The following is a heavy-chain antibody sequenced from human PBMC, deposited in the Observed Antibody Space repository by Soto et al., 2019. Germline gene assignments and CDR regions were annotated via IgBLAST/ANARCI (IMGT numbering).Heavy chain of an antibody. V-gene: IGHV4-59*01. Sequence: QVQLQESGPGLVKPSETLSLTCTVSGGTISRYYWSWIRQPPGKGLEWIGYMYNTGSTVYNPSFKSPVATAVDTSKNQVSLRVNFVPAADTGVYYCARDLWVYCGTACYPLDVWGQGTTVTVSS. CDR2: MYNTGST. CDR1: GGTISRYY. CDR3: ARDLWVYCGTACYPLDV. J-gene: IGHJ6*02. D-gene: IGHD2-21*02.